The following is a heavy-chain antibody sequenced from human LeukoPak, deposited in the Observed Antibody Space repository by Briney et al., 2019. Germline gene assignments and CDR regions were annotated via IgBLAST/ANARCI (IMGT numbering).Heavy chain of an antibody. Sequence: GRSLRLSCAASGFTFSTYGMHWVRQAPGKGLEWVAVISYDGSNKYYADSVKGRFTISRDNSKNTLYLQMNSLRAEDTAVYYCAKDRSLGRDFDYWGQGTLVTVSS. CDR2: ISYDGSNK. D-gene: IGHD3-16*01. V-gene: IGHV3-30*18. CDR3: AKDRSLGRDFDY. J-gene: IGHJ4*02. CDR1: GFTFSTYG.